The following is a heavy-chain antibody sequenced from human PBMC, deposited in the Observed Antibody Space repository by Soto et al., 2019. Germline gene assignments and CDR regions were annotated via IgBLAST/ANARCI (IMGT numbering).Heavy chain of an antibody. CDR2: IYYSGST. Sequence: SETLSLTCTVSGGSISSYYWSWIRQPPGKGLEWIGYIYYSGSTNYNPSLKSRVTISVDTSKNQFSLKLSSVTAADTAVYYCARADYYYYYGMDVWGQGTTVTVSS. J-gene: IGHJ6*02. V-gene: IGHV4-59*08. CDR1: GGSISSYY. CDR3: ARADYYYYYGMDV.